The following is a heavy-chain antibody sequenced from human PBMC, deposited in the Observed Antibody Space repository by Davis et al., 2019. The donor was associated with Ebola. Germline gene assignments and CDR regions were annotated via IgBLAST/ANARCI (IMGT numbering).Heavy chain of an antibody. CDR3: ARVLRNYGMDV. J-gene: IGHJ6*02. Sequence: SVKVSCKASGGTFSSYAISWVRQAPGQGLEWMGRIIPILGIANHAQKFQGRVTITADKSTSTAYMELSSLRSEDTAVYYCARVLRNYGMDVWGQGTTVTVSS. V-gene: IGHV1-69*04. CDR2: IIPILGIA. CDR1: GGTFSSYA.